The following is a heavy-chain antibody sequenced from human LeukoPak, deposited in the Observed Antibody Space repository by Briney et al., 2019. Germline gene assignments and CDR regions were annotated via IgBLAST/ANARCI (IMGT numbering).Heavy chain of an antibody. D-gene: IGHD1-26*01. CDR2: INHSGST. J-gene: IGHJ4*02. CDR3: ASSGSSHFIDY. Sequence: PSETLSLTCAVYGGSFSGYYWSWIRQPPGKGLEWIGEINHSGSTNHNPSLKSRVTISVDTSKNQFSLELSSVTAADTAVYYCASSGSSHFIDYWGQGTLVTVSS. CDR1: GGSFSGYY. V-gene: IGHV4-34*01.